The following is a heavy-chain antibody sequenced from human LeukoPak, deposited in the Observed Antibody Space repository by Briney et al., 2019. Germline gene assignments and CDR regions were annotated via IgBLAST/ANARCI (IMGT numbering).Heavy chain of an antibody. J-gene: IGHJ4*02. CDR1: GFTFSSYA. D-gene: IGHD2-2*01. Sequence: GGSLRLSCAASGFTFSSYAMHWVRQAPGKGLEWVAVISYDGSNKYYADSVKGRFTISRDNSKNTLYLQMNSLRAEDTAVYYCARESIVVVPAGGYYFDYWGQGTLVTVSS. V-gene: IGHV3-30-3*01. CDR2: ISYDGSNK. CDR3: ARESIVVVPAGGYYFDY.